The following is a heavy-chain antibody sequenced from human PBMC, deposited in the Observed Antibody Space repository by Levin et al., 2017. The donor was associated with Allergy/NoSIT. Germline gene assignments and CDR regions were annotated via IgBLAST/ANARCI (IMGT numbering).Heavy chain of an antibody. CDR2: ISSSGSDI. D-gene: IGHD3-16*01. CDR1: GSSFSLYT. CDR3: AMSFWGSYSSEH. Sequence: PGGSLRLSCAVSGSSFSLYTFNWVRQFPGKGLQWVSSISSSGSDIFYADSVKGRFTISRDNANNLVYLEINNVRVEDAALYFCAMSFWGSYSSEHWGQGTLVTVS. J-gene: IGHJ1*01. V-gene: IGHV3-21*04.